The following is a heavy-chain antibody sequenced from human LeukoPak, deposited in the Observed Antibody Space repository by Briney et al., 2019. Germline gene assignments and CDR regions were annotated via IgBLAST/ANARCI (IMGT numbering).Heavy chain of an antibody. Sequence: SVKVSCKASGGTFSSYAISWVRQAPGQGLEWMEGIIPIFGTANYAQKFQGRVTITADESTSTAYMELSSLRSEDTAAYYCARERGGGSGSSHYYYYYGMDVWGKGTTVTVSS. D-gene: IGHD3-10*01. CDR2: IIPIFGTA. V-gene: IGHV1-69*01. J-gene: IGHJ6*04. CDR3: ARERGGGSGSSHYYYYYGMDV. CDR1: GGTFSSYA.